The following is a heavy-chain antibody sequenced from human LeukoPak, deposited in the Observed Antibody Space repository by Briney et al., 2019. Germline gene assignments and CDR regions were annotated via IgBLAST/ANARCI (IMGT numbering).Heavy chain of an antibody. CDR1: GFTFSSYG. CDR2: ISYDGSNK. Sequence: SGGSLRLSCAASGFTFSSYGMHWVRQAPGKGLEWVAVISYDGSNKYYADSVKGRFTISRDNSKNTLYLQMNSLRAEDTAVYYCAKDHSSGCPGGCWGQGTLVTVSS. D-gene: IGHD6-19*01. V-gene: IGHV3-30*18. CDR3: AKDHSSGCPGGC. J-gene: IGHJ4*02.